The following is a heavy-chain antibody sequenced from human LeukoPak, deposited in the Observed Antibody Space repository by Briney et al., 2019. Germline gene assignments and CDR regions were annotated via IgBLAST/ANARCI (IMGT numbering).Heavy chain of an antibody. J-gene: IGHJ3*02. CDR1: GGSISSTTYY. Sequence: PSETLSLTCTVFGGSISSTTYYWGWIRQPPGKGLEWIGSIYYSGSTYYNPSLKSRVTISVDTSKNQFSLKLSSVTAADTAVYYCARVRSGAFDIWGQGTMVTVSS. V-gene: IGHV4-39*07. D-gene: IGHD3-10*01. CDR3: ARVRSGAFDI. CDR2: IYYSGST.